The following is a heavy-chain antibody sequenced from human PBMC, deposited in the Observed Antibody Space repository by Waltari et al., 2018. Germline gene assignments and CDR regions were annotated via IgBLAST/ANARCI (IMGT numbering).Heavy chain of an antibody. V-gene: IGHV3-33*01. J-gene: IGHJ4*02. CDR3: VRARRADQYDRSGYYDF. Sequence: QVHLVESGGGVVQPGSSLRLSCATSGFMFSNYAMNWVRQAQGKGLGWVAGVDFEGSNEFYGESVRGRFSISRDNSKKTLYLQMNGLRDEDTAAYYCVRARRADQYDRSGYYDFWGQGTLVIVSS. CDR2: VDFEGSNE. D-gene: IGHD3-22*01. CDR1: GFMFSNYA.